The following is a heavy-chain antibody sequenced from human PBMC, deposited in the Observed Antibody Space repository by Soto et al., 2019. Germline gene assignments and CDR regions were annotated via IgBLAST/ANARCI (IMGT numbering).Heavy chain of an antibody. D-gene: IGHD3-3*01. CDR2: IYWDDDK. Sequence: QITLKESGPPLVEPTQTLTLSCSFSGFSLSTSGMGVAWIRQPPGKALEWLALIYWDDDKRYRSSLRTRLTITKVTSKNEVLLTMTNVDPVDTATYFCARDFWSALDYWGQGILVTVSS. J-gene: IGHJ4*02. V-gene: IGHV2-5*02. CDR3: ARDFWSALDY. CDR1: GFSLSTSGMG.